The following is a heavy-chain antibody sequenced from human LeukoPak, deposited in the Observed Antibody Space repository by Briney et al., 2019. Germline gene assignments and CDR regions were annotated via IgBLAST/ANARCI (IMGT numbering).Heavy chain of an antibody. Sequence: PGGSLRLSCAASGFTFSSYSMNWVRQAPGKGLEWVSSISSSSYYIYYADSVKGRFTISRDNAKSSLYLQMNSLRAEDTAVYYCAGARNNYYDSSGYYYYFDYWGQGTLVTVSS. D-gene: IGHD3-22*01. V-gene: IGHV3-21*01. CDR1: GFTFSSYS. CDR2: ISSSSYYI. CDR3: AGARNNYYDSSGYYYYFDY. J-gene: IGHJ4*02.